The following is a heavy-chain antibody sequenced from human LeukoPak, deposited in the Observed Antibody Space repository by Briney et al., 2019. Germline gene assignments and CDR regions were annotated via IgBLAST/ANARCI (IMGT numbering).Heavy chain of an antibody. CDR1: GFTFSNYA. J-gene: IGHJ4*02. V-gene: IGHV3-30*18. CDR3: AKDRYSSGWYSDFDY. D-gene: IGHD6-19*01. Sequence: PGRSLRLSCAASGFTFSNYAMHWVRQAPGKGLEWVAVISDDGSNKYYGDSVKGRFTISRDNSKNTVYLQMNSLRAEDTAVYYCAKDRYSSGWYSDFDYWGQGTRVTVSS. CDR2: ISDDGSNK.